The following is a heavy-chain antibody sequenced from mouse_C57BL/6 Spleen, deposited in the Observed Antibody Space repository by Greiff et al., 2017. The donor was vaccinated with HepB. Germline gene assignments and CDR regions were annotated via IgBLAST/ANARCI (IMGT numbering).Heavy chain of an antibody. Sequence: VKLQESGAELVRPGASVTLSCKASGYTFTDYEMHWVKQTPVHGLEWIGAIDPETGGTAYNQKFKGKAILTADKSSSTAYMELRSLTSEDSAVYYCTRVDYYGSSYRYFDVWGTGTTVTVSS. J-gene: IGHJ1*03. D-gene: IGHD1-1*01. CDR2: IDPETGGT. CDR3: TRVDYYGSSYRYFDV. V-gene: IGHV1-15*01. CDR1: GYTFTDYE.